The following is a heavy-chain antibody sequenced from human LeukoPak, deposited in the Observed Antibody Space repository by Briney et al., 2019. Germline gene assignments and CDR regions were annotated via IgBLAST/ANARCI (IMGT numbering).Heavy chain of an antibody. J-gene: IGHJ6*04. Sequence: GGSLRLSCAASGFTFSSYSMNWVRQAPGKGLEWVSSISSSSSYIYYADSVKGRFTISRDNAKNSLYLQMNSLRAEDTAVYYCARDGPQSSGLQLCFDPGMDVWGKGTTVTVSS. CDR3: ARDGPQSSGLQLCFDPGMDV. V-gene: IGHV3-21*01. CDR2: ISSSSSYI. D-gene: IGHD5-18*01. CDR1: GFTFSSYS.